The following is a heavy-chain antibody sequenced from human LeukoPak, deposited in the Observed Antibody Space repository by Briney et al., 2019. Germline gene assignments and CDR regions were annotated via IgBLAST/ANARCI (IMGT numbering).Heavy chain of an antibody. CDR3: ARDRDVDDFDY. J-gene: IGHJ4*01. D-gene: IGHD2-15*01. CDR1: GYSISSGYY. Sequence: SETLSLTCTVSGYSISSGYYWGWIRQPPGKWLEWIGSIYHSGSTYYNPSLKSRVTISVDASKNQFSLRLSSVTAADTAMYHCARDRDVDDFDYWGRGTLVIVSS. V-gene: IGHV4-38-2*02. CDR2: IYHSGST.